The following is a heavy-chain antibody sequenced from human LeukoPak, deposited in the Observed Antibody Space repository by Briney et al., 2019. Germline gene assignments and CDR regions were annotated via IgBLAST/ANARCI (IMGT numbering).Heavy chain of an antibody. V-gene: IGHV6-1*01. CDR2: TYYRSKWYY. J-gene: IGHJ6*02. CDR1: GDSVSSISVA. CDR3: ALARSEYHYGMDV. Sequence: SQTLSLTCAISGDSVSSISVAWNWIRQSPSRGLEWLGRTYYRSKWYYEYAVSVKGRININPDPSRNQFSLQLNSVTPEDTAVYYCALARSEYHYGMDVWGQGTTVTVSS.